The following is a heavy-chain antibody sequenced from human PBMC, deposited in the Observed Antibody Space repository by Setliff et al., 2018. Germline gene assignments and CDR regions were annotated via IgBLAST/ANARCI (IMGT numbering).Heavy chain of an antibody. CDR3: ARTCSGSGCYAGLES. CDR2: IWDDGVKK. D-gene: IGHD2-15*01. V-gene: IGHV3-33*08. Sequence: PGGSLRLSCAASGFTFSTYRMHWVRQAPGKGLEWVAVIWDDGVKKYHADSVKGRFTISXXXSKXXXXXXXXXXXPEDTAVYYCARTCSGSGCYAGLESWGQGTPVTVSS. CDR1: GFTFSTYR. J-gene: IGHJ4*02.